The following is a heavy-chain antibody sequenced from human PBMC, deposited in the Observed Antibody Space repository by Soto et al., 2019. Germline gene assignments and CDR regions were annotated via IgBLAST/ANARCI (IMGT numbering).Heavy chain of an antibody. V-gene: IGHV3-7*03. CDR2: IIKDGSEK. CDR1: GFTFSNYW. J-gene: IGHJ4*02. Sequence: EVQLVESGGGLVQPGGSLRLSCAASGFTFSNYWMTWVRQAPGKGLEWVANIIKDGSEKSYVDSVKGRFTISRDNAKNSLYLEMNSLRVEDPAVYYCARDWGGLGYWGQGTLVTVSS. CDR3: ARDWGGLGY. D-gene: IGHD3-10*01.